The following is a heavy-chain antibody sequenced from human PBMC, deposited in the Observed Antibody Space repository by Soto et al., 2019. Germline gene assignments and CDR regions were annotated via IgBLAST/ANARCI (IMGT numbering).Heavy chain of an antibody. CDR2: IYYSGST. D-gene: IGHD2-21*01. J-gene: IGHJ2*01. Sequence: PGKDLEWIGYIYYSGSTYYNPSLKSRVTISVDTSKNQFSLKLSSVTAADTVVFFFFQAEDGIRDL. CDR3: FQAEDGIRDL. V-gene: IGHV4-31*02.